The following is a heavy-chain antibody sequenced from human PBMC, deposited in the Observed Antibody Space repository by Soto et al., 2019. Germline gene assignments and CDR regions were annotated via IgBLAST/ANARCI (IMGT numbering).Heavy chain of an antibody. CDR2: VYHSGST. CDR1: GGSMRNYY. D-gene: IGHD6-6*01. CDR3: TSSYSTSSAPDY. V-gene: IGHV4-59*01. J-gene: IGHJ4*02. Sequence: PSETLSLTCSVSGGSMRNYYWNWIRQPPGRGLEWIGYVYHSGSTNYNPSLKSRVSMSVDVSRNNFSLTLHSVTAADTAVYFCTSSYSTSSAPDYWGQGTLVTVSS.